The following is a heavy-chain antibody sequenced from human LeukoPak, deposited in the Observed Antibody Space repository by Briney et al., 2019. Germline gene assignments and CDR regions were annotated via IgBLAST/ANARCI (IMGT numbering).Heavy chain of an antibody. J-gene: IGHJ4*02. CDR2: ISGGGETI. CDR3: VREAGCGWPLDY. CDR1: GFVFGGACG. Sequence: PGHSLRLSCATSGFVFGGACGMGWVRQAPETGLEWVSTISGGGETIHYADSVKGRLTMSRDNARNTLYMQIDRLRPEDTAIYYCVREAGCGWPLDYWGRGTLVTVSS. V-gene: IGHV3-23*01. D-gene: IGHD6-19*01.